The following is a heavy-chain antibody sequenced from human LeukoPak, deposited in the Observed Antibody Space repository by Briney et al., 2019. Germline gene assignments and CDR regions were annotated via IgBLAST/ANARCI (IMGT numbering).Heavy chain of an antibody. Sequence: TGGSLRLSCAASGFSFSKSSMLWFRQAPGKGLEWVSSISIGSSPYTYYADSLKGRFTISRDNAKNSVCLQMDSLRPEDTAVYYCARDFYCSSTSCYLYYYYYYGMDVWGKGTTVTVSS. D-gene: IGHD2-2*01. CDR3: ARDFYCSSTSCYLYYYYYYGMDV. CDR2: ISIGSSPYT. V-gene: IGHV3-21*06. CDR1: GFSFSKSS. J-gene: IGHJ6*04.